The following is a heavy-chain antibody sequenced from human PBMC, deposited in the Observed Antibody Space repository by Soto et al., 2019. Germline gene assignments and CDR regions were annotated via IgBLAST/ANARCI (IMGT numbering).Heavy chain of an antibody. CDR3: TLDYGDQAIPFDY. D-gene: IGHD4-17*01. J-gene: IGHJ4*02. V-gene: IGHV3-15*01. CDR1: GFTFSNPW. Sequence: GGSLRLSCAASGFTFSNPWMSWVRQAPGKGLEWVGRIKTKTDSGTTDYAAPVKGRFTISRDDSKNTLYLQMNSLKTEDTAVYYCTLDYGDQAIPFDYWGQGTLVTVSS. CDR2: IKTKTDSGTT.